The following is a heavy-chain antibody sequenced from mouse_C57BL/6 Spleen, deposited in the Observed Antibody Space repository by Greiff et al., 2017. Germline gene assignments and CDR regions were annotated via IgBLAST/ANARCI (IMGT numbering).Heavy chain of an antibody. Sequence: QVPLQLPGTALVKPGASVKLSCRASGYPFTSYWMHWVKQRPGQGLEWIGNINPSSGGTNYNEKFKSKATLTVDKSSSTAYMQLSSLTSEDSAVYYCARDYGSSYGWFADWGQGTLVTVSA. CDR1: GYPFTSYW. D-gene: IGHD1-1*01. J-gene: IGHJ3*01. CDR2: INPSSGGT. CDR3: ARDYGSSYGWFAD. V-gene: IGHV1-53*01.